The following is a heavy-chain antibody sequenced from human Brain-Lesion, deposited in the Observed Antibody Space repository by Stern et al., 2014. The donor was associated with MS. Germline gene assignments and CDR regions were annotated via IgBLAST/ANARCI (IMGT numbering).Heavy chain of an antibody. CDR1: GGSIGRSSYY. CDR2: IFYTGST. V-gene: IGHV4-39*02. Sequence: QVQLQESGPGLVKPSETLSLTCTVSGGSIGRSSYYWGWIRQPPGKGLEWIGNIFYTGSTFYDPSLKGRAPIPVDTPNNHFPLSLNSVTAADTAVYYCARGAGVFDSWGQGTLVTVSP. D-gene: IGHD6-19*01. CDR3: ARGAGVFDS. J-gene: IGHJ4*02.